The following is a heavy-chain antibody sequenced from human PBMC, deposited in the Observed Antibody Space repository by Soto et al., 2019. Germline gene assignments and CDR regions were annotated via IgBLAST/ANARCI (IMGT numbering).Heavy chain of an antibody. Sequence: GGSLRLSCAASGFTFSSYAMSWVRQAPGKGLEWVLGISNSGGTTYNADSVKGRFTISRDNSKNTLYLQMDSLRAEDTAVYYCARRIAAAGTRGVYYYYGMDVWGQGTTVTVSS. V-gene: IGHV3-23*01. J-gene: IGHJ6*02. CDR3: ARRIAAAGTRGVYYYYGMDV. D-gene: IGHD6-13*01. CDR2: ISNSGGTT. CDR1: GFTFSSYA.